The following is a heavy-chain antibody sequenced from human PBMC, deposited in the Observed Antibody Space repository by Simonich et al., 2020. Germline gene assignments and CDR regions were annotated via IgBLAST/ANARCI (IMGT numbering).Heavy chain of an antibody. CDR3: AGGVYCSSTSCSTYYYYGMDV. Sequence: EVQLVESGGGLVKPGGSLRLSCAASGFTFSSYSMTWVRQAPGKGLEWVSSISSSRSYIYYADSVKGRFTISRDNAKNSLDLQMNSLRAEDTAVYYCAGGVYCSSTSCSTYYYYGMDVWGQGTTVTVSS. CDR1: GFTFSSYS. V-gene: IGHV3-21*01. D-gene: IGHD2-2*01. CDR2: ISSSRSYI. J-gene: IGHJ6*02.